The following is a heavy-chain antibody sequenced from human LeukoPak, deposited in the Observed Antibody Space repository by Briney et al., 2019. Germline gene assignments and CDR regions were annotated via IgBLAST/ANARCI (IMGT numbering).Heavy chain of an antibody. J-gene: IGHJ4*02. CDR3: ARYYDYVWGKSFYFDY. Sequence: PSETLSLTCTVSGGSISSYYWSWIRQPPGKGLEWIGYIYYSGSTNYNPSLKSRVTMSVDKSKNQFSLNLSSVTAADTAVYYCARYYDYVWGKSFYFDYWGQGTLVTVSS. CDR1: GGSISSYY. D-gene: IGHD3-16*01. V-gene: IGHV4-59*12. CDR2: IYYSGST.